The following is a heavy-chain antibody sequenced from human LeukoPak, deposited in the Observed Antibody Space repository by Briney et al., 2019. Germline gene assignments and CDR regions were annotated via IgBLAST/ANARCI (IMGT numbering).Heavy chain of an antibody. Sequence: ASVKVSCKASGYTFTSYDINWVRQATGQGLEWMGWMNPNSGNTGYAQKFQGRATMTGNTSISTAYMELSSLRSGDTAVYYCARARSQRITIFGVVIIGGYYFDYWGQGTLVTVSS. V-gene: IGHV1-8*01. CDR2: MNPNSGNT. CDR1: GYTFTSYD. J-gene: IGHJ4*02. D-gene: IGHD3-3*01. CDR3: ARARSQRITIFGVVIIGGYYFDY.